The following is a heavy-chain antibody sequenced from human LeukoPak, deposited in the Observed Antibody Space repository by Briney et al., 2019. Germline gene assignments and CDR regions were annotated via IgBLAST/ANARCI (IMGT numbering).Heavy chain of an antibody. CDR2: IFQNGRT. Sequence: SETLSLTCSISGGSMSNYYWSWIRQSPGKGLEWIGYIFQNGRTNYNPSLKSRVTISVGPSKKQFSLQLTAVTAADTGVYFCARNKGAGGDWFDPWGQGTLVTVSS. V-gene: IGHV4-59*12. CDR1: GGSMSNYY. J-gene: IGHJ5*02. CDR3: ARNKGAGGDWFDP. D-gene: IGHD2-21*01.